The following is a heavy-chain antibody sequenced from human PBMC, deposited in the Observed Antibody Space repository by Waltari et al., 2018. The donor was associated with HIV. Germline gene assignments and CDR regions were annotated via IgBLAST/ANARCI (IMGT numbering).Heavy chain of an antibody. J-gene: IGHJ4*02. Sequence: EVRLVASGGGWVQLGGSLRLSCAAPGFPLRSSWLTWVRKVPGKGLEWVANIKEDGSGIHYVDSVKGRFTISRDNAKNSLYLQMNSLRAEDTAVYYCERRQQLTDWGQGTLVTVSS. CDR1: GFPLRSSW. V-gene: IGHV3-7*01. CDR2: IKEDGSGI. CDR3: ERRQQLTD. D-gene: IGHD6-13*01.